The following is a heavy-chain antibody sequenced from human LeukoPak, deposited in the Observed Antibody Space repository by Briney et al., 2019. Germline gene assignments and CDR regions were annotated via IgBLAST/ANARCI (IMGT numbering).Heavy chain of an antibody. CDR2: IYYSGST. CDR3: ARDRAWVRGVTVYYYGMDV. Sequence: KSSETLSLTCTVSGGSISSYYWSWIRQPPGKGLEWIGYIYYSGSTNYNPSLKSRVTISVDTSKNQFPLKLSSVTAADTAVYYCARDRAWVRGVTVYYYGMDVWGQGTTVTVSS. CDR1: GGSISSYY. J-gene: IGHJ6*02. V-gene: IGHV4-59*01. D-gene: IGHD3-10*01.